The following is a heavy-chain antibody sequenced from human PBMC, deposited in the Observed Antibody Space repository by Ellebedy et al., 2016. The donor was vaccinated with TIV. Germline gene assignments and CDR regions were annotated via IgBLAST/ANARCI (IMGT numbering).Heavy chain of an antibody. D-gene: IGHD3-3*01. Sequence: GESLKISXKGSGYSFTSYWIGWVRQMPGKGLEWMGIIYPGDSDTRYSPSFQGQVTISADKSISTAYLQWSSLKASDTAMYYCARLRKGPGITIFGVVLSFMDVWGKGTTVTVSS. CDR3: ARLRKGPGITIFGVVLSFMDV. CDR1: GYSFTSYW. CDR2: IYPGDSDT. V-gene: IGHV5-51*01. J-gene: IGHJ6*03.